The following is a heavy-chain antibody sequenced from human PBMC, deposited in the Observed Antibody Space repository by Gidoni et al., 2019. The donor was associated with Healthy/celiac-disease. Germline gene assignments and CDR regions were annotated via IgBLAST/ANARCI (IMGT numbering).Heavy chain of an antibody. CDR3: AAQDTMRVQDAFDI. CDR2: IGVGSGNT. Sequence: QMQLVQSGPEVKKPGPSVKVSCKPSGFTFTSSAVQWVRQARGQRREWIGWIGVGSGNTNYAKKLQERVTITREMSTSKAYRELSSLRSEDTDVYYCAAQDTMRVQDAFDIWGQGTMVTVSS. V-gene: IGHV1-58*01. D-gene: IGHD3-22*01. CDR1: GFTFTSSA. J-gene: IGHJ3*02.